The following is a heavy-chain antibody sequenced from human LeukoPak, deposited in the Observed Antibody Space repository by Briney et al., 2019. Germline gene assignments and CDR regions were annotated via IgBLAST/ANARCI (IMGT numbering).Heavy chain of an antibody. J-gene: IGHJ4*02. CDR3: VKGSYHERSGHYYFDY. CDR1: GFTFSSYP. D-gene: IGHD3-22*01. CDR2: ISGSGDST. Sequence: GGSLRLSCAASGFTFSSYPMSWVRQAPGKGLEWVSAISGSGDSTYYADSVKGRFTISRDNSKNTLYLQMDSLRAEDTAVNYCVKGSYHERSGHYYFDYWSQGTLVTVSP. V-gene: IGHV3-23*01.